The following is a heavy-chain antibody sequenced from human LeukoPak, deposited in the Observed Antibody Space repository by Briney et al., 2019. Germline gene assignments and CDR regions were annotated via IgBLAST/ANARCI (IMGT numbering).Heavy chain of an antibody. J-gene: IGHJ4*02. D-gene: IGHD5-12*01. CDR2: IYPGDSDT. V-gene: IGHV5-51*01. Sequence: GESLKISCKGSGYSFSIYWIGWVRQMPGKGLEWMGIIYPGDSDTRYSPSFQGQATISADKSISTAYLQWSSLKASDTAMYYCASSRIGSQWLPMDYWGQGTLVTVSS. CDR1: GYSFSIYW. CDR3: ASSRIGSQWLPMDY.